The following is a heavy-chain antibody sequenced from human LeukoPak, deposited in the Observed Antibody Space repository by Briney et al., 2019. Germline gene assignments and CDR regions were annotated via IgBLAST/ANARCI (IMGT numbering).Heavy chain of an antibody. V-gene: IGHV3-30*02. CDR3: AKDYGDSPDDAFDI. CDR1: GFTFSSYG. D-gene: IGHD4-17*01. CDR2: IRFDGSDK. J-gene: IGHJ3*02. Sequence: GGSLRLSCTASGFTFSSYGMHWVRQVPGKGLEWVAFIRFDGSDKYYADSVKGRFTISRDNSKNTLFLQMNSLRAEDTAVYYCAKDYGDSPDDAFDIWGQGTMVTVSS.